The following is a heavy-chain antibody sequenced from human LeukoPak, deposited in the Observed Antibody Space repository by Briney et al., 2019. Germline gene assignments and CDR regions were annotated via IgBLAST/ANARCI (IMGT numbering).Heavy chain of an antibody. Sequence: SQTLSLTCTVSGDSISSGDYYWSWIRQPAGKGLEWIGRISSSGSTNYNPSLKSRVTISVDTSKNQFSLKLSPVTAADTAVYYCARRGAAAGPDYYYYYYMDVWGKGTTVTVSS. D-gene: IGHD6-13*01. CDR1: GDSISSGDYY. CDR3: ARRGAAAGPDYYYYYYMDV. J-gene: IGHJ6*03. CDR2: ISSSGST. V-gene: IGHV4-61*02.